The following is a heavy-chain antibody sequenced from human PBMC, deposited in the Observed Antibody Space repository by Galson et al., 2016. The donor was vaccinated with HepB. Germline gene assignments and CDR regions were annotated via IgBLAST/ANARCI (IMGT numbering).Heavy chain of an antibody. Sequence: TLSLTCTVSGGSISNGAYYWAWIRQHPVKGLEWIGYIYHSGSTYYIPSLRSRVTISVDTSKNQFSLNLNSVTAADTAVYHCAREDCSGGSCYFDYWGQGTLVTVSS. V-gene: IGHV4-31*03. J-gene: IGHJ4*02. CDR1: GGSISNGAYY. D-gene: IGHD2-15*01. CDR3: AREDCSGGSCYFDY. CDR2: IYHSGST.